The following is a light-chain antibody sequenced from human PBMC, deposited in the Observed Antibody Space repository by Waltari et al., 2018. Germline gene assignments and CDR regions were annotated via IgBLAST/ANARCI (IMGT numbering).Light chain of an antibody. Sequence: DIQMTQSPSSLSASAGDRVTITCRASRNIGDCLHLYQQKPGKAPMLLISTASSLQRGVPSRFSGSGSGTDFSLTISSLQPEVFATYYCQQSYTTPTWTFGPGTTVETK. CDR1: RNIGDC. V-gene: IGKV1-39*01. CDR3: QQSYTTPTWT. CDR2: TAS. J-gene: IGKJ1*01.